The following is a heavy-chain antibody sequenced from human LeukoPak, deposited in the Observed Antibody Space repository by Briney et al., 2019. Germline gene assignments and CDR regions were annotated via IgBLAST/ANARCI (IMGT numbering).Heavy chain of an antibody. V-gene: IGHV5-10-1*01. CDR3: ARHGSVGLTSNGMDV. CDR2: LDPSDSYT. CDR1: GYSFTSYW. D-gene: IGHD3/OR15-3a*01. J-gene: IGHJ6*02. Sequence: GESLKISCKGSGYSFTSYWITWVRQMPGKGLGWMGSLDPSDSYTNYSPSFQGHVTISADTSISTAYLQWSSLKASDTAIYYCARHGSVGLTSNGMDVWGQGTTVTVSS.